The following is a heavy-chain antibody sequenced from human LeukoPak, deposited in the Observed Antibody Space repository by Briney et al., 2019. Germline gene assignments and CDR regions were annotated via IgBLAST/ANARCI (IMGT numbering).Heavy chain of an antibody. V-gene: IGHV4-59*12. Sequence: SETLSLTCTVSGGSISSYYWSWIRQPPGKGLEWIGSIYYSGTTYYNPSLKSRVTISVDTSKNQFSLKLSSVTAADTAVYYCARGAPPRYYDFWSGYYRVGDMDVWGKGTTVTVSS. CDR2: IYYSGTT. D-gene: IGHD3-3*01. CDR3: ARGAPPRYYDFWSGYYRVGDMDV. J-gene: IGHJ6*03. CDR1: GGSISSYY.